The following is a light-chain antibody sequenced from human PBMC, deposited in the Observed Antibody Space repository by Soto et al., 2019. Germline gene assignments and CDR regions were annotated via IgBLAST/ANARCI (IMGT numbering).Light chain of an antibody. V-gene: IGLV2-8*01. Sequence: QSVLTQPPSASGPPGQSVTISCTGTSSDVGGYNYVSWYQHHPGKAPKLIIYEVSKRPSGIPDRFSGSKSGNTAALAVSGVQAEDESDYYGSLYAGSNIHSVFGPGTEVTVL. J-gene: IGLJ1*01. CDR1: SSDVGGYNY. CDR3: SLYAGSNIHSV. CDR2: EVS.